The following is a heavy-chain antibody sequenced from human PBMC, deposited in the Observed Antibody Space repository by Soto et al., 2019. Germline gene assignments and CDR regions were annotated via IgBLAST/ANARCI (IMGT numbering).Heavy chain of an antibody. CDR1: GFAVSDNY. D-gene: IGHD1-26*01. Sequence: PGGSLRLSCAASGFAVSDNYMSWVRQAPGQGLEWISVIYSDGSTYYADSVKGRFTISRDNSKNTLYLQMNSLRAEDTAVYYCARKRHSGSYYDAFDIWGQGTMVTVSS. CDR3: ARKRHSGSYYDAFDI. J-gene: IGHJ3*02. V-gene: IGHV3-53*01. CDR2: IYSDGST.